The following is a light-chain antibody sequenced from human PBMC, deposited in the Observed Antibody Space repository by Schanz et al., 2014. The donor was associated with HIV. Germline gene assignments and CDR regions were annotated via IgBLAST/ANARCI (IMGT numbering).Light chain of an antibody. J-gene: IGKJ3*01. CDR2: GAS. V-gene: IGKV3-20*01. CDR1: QSVSSSY. Sequence: EIALTQSPGTLSLSPGERATLSCRASQSVSSSYLAWYQQKPGQAPRLLIYGASSRATGIPDRFSGSGSGTDFTLTISRLEPEGFAVYYCQHYGSSFGPGTKVDIK. CDR3: QHYGSS.